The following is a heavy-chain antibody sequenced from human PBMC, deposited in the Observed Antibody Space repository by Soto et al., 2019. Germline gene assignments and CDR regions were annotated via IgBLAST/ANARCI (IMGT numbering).Heavy chain of an antibody. CDR2: ISWNSGSI. CDR1: GFTFDDYA. Sequence: EVQLVESGGGLVQPGRSLRLSCAASGFTFDDYAMHWVRQAPGKGLEWVSGISWNSGSIGYADSVKGRFTISRDNAKTSLYLQMNSLRAEDTALYYCAKVGTRFLEWLSRYYFDYWGQGTLVTVSS. CDR3: AKVGTRFLEWLSRYYFDY. D-gene: IGHD3-3*01. V-gene: IGHV3-9*01. J-gene: IGHJ4*02.